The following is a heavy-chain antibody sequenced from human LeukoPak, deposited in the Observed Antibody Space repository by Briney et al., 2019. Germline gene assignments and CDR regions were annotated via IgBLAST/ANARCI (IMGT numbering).Heavy chain of an antibody. V-gene: IGHV4-39*02. CDR3: AREAPGGYFDY. D-gene: IGHD3-10*01. CDR2: IYYSGST. CDR1: GGSISSSSYY. Sequence: SETLSLTCTVSGGSISSSSYYWGWIRQPPGKGLEWLGSIYYSGSTYYNPSLKSRVTISVDTSKNQFSLKLSSVTAADTAVYYCAREAPGGYFDYWGQGTLVTVSS. J-gene: IGHJ4*02.